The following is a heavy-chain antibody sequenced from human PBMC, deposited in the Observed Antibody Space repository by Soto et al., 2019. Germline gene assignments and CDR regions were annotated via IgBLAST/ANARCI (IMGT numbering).Heavy chain of an antibody. J-gene: IGHJ4*02. V-gene: IGHV4-34*01. CDR2: INHSGST. D-gene: IGHD3-16*01. Sequence: QVQLQQWGAGLLKPSETLSLTCAVYGGSFSGYYWSWIRQPPGKGLEWIGEINHSGSTNYNPSLKSGVTISVDTSKNHFARRLSSGTAAGAAVYFCARRGSWSPSRWGQGTLVTVSS. CDR1: GGSFSGYY. CDR3: ARRGSWSPSR.